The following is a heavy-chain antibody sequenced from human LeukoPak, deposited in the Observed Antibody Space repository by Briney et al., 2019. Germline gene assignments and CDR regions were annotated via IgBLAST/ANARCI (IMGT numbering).Heavy chain of an antibody. CDR2: IRYDGSNK. CDR3: AKQRVWVVVMDFDY. J-gene: IGHJ4*02. Sequence: GGSLRLSCAASGFTFSTYGMHWVRQAPGKGLEWVAFIRYDGSNKYYVDSVKGRFTISRDNSKYTLYLQMNSLRPEDTAVYYCAKQRVWVVVMDFDYWGKGTLVTVSS. V-gene: IGHV3-30*02. CDR1: GFTFSTYG. D-gene: IGHD3-22*01.